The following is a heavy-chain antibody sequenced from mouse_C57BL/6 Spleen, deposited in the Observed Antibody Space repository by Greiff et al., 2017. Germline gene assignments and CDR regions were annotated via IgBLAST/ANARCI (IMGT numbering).Heavy chain of an antibody. J-gene: IGHJ2*01. CDR2: IDPSDSYT. CDR3: ANDGYYD. V-gene: IGHV1-50*01. CDR1: GYTFTSYW. D-gene: IGHD2-3*01. Sequence: VQLQQPGAELVKPGASVKLSCKASGYTFTSYWMQWVKQRPGQGLEWIGEIDPSDSYTNYNQKFKGKATLTVDTSSSTAYMQLSSLTSEDSAVYYCANDGYYDWGQGTTLTVSS.